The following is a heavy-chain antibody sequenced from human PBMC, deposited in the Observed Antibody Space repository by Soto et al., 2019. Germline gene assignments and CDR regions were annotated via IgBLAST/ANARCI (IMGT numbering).Heavy chain of an antibody. V-gene: IGHV3-23*01. Sequence: GGSLRLSCAGSGFTFSNYAMSWVRQSPGKGLEWVSAISSAVNTYYADSVKGRFTISRDNSKNTLSLQMNSLRAEDTAVYYCAKQVRDGTSSPYYFDYWGQGTLVTVSS. CDR3: AKQVRDGTSSPYYFDY. J-gene: IGHJ4*02. CDR1: GFTFSNYA. CDR2: ISSAVNT. D-gene: IGHD6-6*01.